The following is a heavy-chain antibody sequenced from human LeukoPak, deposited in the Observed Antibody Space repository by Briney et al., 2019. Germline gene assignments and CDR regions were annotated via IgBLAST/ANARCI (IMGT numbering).Heavy chain of an antibody. D-gene: IGHD3-22*01. CDR3: ARDTNYDSSGLIDH. CDR1: GYTFTGYY. CDR2: INPNSGGT. J-gene: IGHJ4*02. Sequence: ASVKVSCKASGYTFTGYYMHWVRQAPGQGLEWMRWINPNSGGTNYAQKFQGRVTMTRDTSISTAYMELSRLRSDDTAVYYCARDTNYDSSGLIDHWGQGTLVTVSS. V-gene: IGHV1-2*02.